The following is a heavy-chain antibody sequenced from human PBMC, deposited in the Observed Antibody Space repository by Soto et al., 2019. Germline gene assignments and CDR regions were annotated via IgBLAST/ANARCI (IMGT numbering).Heavy chain of an antibody. J-gene: IGHJ4*02. Sequence: EVQRLESGGGWVQPGGSLRLSCSASGFSFGSNSMAWVRQAPGKGLEWVSSISDTAHRIFHEDSGKGRFTISRDNSRNRLYLKMNSLSAEDTALYYCVILSLGKFDFWGQGTLVIVSS. V-gene: IGHV3-23*01. CDR2: ISDTAHRI. D-gene: IGHD7-27*01. CDR3: VILSLGKFDF. CDR1: GFSFGSNS.